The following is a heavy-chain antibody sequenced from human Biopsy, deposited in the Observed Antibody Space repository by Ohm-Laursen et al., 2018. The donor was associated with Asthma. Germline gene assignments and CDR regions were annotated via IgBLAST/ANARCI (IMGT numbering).Heavy chain of an antibody. Sequence: SLRLSCAASGFTFSIYGIHWVRQAPGKGLEWVAVISYDGGNKFYGDSVKGRFTLSRDNSRNTLYLQVNSLRVEDTAIYYCARTHERWTSIQDDALDIWGQGTMVIVSS. CDR2: ISYDGGNK. J-gene: IGHJ3*02. V-gene: IGHV3-30*03. CDR3: ARTHERWTSIQDDALDI. D-gene: IGHD4-23*01. CDR1: GFTFSIYG.